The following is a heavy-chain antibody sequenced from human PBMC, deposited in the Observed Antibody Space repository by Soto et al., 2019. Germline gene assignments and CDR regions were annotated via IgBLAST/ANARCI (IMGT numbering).Heavy chain of an antibody. CDR2: INHSGST. D-gene: IGHD3-3*01. V-gene: IGHV4-34*01. CDR3: ARGFRKKRITIFGVVTPLGYYMDV. J-gene: IGHJ6*03. CDR1: GGSFSGYY. Sequence: SETLSLTCAVYGGSFSGYYWSWIRQPPGKGLEWIGEINHSGSTNYNPSLKSRVTISVDTSKNHFSLKLSSVTAADTAVYYYARGFRKKRITIFGVVTPLGYYMDVWGKGTTVTVSS.